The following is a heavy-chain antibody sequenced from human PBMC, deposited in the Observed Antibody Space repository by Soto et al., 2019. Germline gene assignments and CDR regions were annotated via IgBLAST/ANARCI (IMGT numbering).Heavy chain of an antibody. J-gene: IGHJ4*02. Sequence: QVQLQESGPGLVKPSQTLSLTCTVSGGSISVGDYYWSWIRQPPGKGLEWIGYTYHRGSTYYNPSLKSRVTTSVDTPRNQFSLRLSSVTAADTAVYYCARDRSASSGYHYYFDYWGQGALVTVSS. CDR3: ARDRSASSGYHYYFDY. D-gene: IGHD3-22*01. CDR2: TYHRGST. V-gene: IGHV4-30-4*01. CDR1: GGSISVGDYY.